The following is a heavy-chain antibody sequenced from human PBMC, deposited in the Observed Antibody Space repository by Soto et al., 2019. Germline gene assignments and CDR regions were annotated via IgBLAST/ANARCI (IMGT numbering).Heavy chain of an antibody. CDR3: ARGEQLVHFDS. Sequence: QVQLVQSGAEVKKPGASVKVSCKASGYIFPDYYVHWVRQAPGEGLEWMGRINPNGGGTNYAQKFEGWVTMTTDTSISTAYMELSRLNFDDTAVYYCARGEQLVHFDSWGQGTLVTASS. D-gene: IGHD6-6*01. J-gene: IGHJ4*01. V-gene: IGHV1-2*04. CDR2: INPNGGGT. CDR1: GYIFPDYY.